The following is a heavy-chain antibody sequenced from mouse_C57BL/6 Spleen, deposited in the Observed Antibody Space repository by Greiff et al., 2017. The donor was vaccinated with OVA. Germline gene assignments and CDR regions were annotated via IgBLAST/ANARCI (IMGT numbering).Heavy chain of an antibody. Sequence: QVQLQQPGAELVKPGASVKLSCKASGYTFTSYWMHWVKQRPGQGLEWIGMIHPNSGSTNYNEKFKSKATLTVDKSSSTAYMQLSSLTSEDSAVYYCARMPNYDYDEDDFDYWGQGTTLTVSS. CDR3: ARMPNYDYDEDDFDY. V-gene: IGHV1-64*01. J-gene: IGHJ2*01. CDR1: GYTFTSYW. D-gene: IGHD2-4*01. CDR2: IHPNSGST.